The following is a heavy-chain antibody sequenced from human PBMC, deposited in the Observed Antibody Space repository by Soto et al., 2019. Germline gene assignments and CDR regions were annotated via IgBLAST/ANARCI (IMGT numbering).Heavy chain of an antibody. V-gene: IGHV4-30-4*01. Sequence: QVQLQESGPGLVEPSQTLSLTCTVSGGSISSGDYYWTWIRQPPGKGLERIGYIYYTGSTYYNPSLESRLTISLDMSRTQYSLRLTSVAAADTAVYYCASGSSSLRFDPWGQGTLVTVSS. CDR3: ASGSSSLRFDP. CDR1: GGSISSGDYY. J-gene: IGHJ5*02. D-gene: IGHD3-10*01. CDR2: IYYTGST.